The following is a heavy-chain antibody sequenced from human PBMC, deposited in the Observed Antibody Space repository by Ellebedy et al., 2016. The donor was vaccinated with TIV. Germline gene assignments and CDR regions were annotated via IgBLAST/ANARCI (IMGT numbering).Heavy chain of an antibody. CDR1: GFTFSSYS. J-gene: IGHJ4*02. V-gene: IGHV3-21*01. Sequence: GESLKISXAASGFTFSSYSMNWVRQAPGKGLEWVSSISSSSSYIYYADSVKGRFTISRDNAKNSLYLQMNSLRAEDTAVYYCARDRTVMVRGVYDYWGQGTLVTVSS. CDR2: ISSSSSYI. CDR3: ARDRTVMVRGVYDY. D-gene: IGHD3-10*01.